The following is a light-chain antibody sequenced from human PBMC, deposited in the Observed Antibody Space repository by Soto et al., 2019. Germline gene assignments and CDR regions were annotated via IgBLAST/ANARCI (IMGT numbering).Light chain of an antibody. J-gene: IGLJ1*01. CDR2: DGS. CDR3: CSYAGSGTFPYV. Sequence: QSVLTQPASVSGSPGQSITISCTATSSDVGGYNLVSWYQQHPGKAPKLMIYDGSKRPSGVSNRFSGSKSGNTASLTISGLQAEDEADYYCCSYAGSGTFPYVFGTGTKLTVL. V-gene: IGLV2-23*03. CDR1: SSDVGGYNL.